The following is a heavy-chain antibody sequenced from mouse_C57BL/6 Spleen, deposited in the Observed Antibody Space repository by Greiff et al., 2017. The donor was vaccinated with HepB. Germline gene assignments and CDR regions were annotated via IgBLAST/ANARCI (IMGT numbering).Heavy chain of an antibody. CDR1: GYSITSGYY. D-gene: IGHD2-4*01. Sequence: EVQRVESGPGLVKPSQSLSLTCSVTGYSITSGYYWNWIRQFPGNKLEWMGYISYDGSNNYNPSLKNRISITRDTSKNQFFLKLNSVTTEDTATYYCARGNDYGLFDYWGQGTTLTVSS. J-gene: IGHJ2*01. CDR3: ARGNDYGLFDY. CDR2: ISYDGSN. V-gene: IGHV3-6*01.